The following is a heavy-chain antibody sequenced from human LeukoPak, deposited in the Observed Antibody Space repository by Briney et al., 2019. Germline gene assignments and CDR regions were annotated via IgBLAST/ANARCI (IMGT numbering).Heavy chain of an antibody. CDR1: GGTFSSYA. CDR3: ARAAVDTAMGYFDY. V-gene: IGHV1-69*13. CDR2: IIPIFGTA. D-gene: IGHD5-18*01. J-gene: IGHJ4*02. Sequence: GASVKVSCKASGGTFSSYAISWVRQAPGQGLEWMGGIIPIFGTANYAQKFQGRVTITADESTSTAYMELSSLRSEDTAVYYCARAAVDTAMGYFDYRGQGTLVTVSS.